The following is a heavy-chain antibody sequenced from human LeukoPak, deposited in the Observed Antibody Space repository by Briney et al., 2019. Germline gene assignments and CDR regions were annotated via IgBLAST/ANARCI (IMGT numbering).Heavy chain of an antibody. CDR1: GLTFSSYG. CDR3: AKNGDRGAYCSGGTCYPYYYYYMDV. V-gene: IGHV3-23*01. J-gene: IGHJ6*03. CDR2: ISTTGGTT. D-gene: IGHD2-15*01. Sequence: PGGSLRLPCAASGLTFSSYGMSWVRQAPGRGLEWVSAISTTGGTTYYADSVRGRFTISRDNSRNTLYLQMNSLRAEDTAIYYCAKNGDRGAYCSGGTCYPYYYYYMDVWGKGTTVTISS.